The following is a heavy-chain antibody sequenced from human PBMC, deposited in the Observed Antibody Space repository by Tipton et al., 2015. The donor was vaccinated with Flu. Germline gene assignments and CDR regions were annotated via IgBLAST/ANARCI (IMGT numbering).Heavy chain of an antibody. Sequence: TLSLTCTVSGGSITNYYWSWIRQSARRGLEWIGRIYTTGSVNYNPSLRGRVTIAGDTSRNHFSLQLTSVTAADTAVYFCARSPSYSGSGIYPYYFDDWGQGTLVTVAS. CDR3: ARSPSYSGSGIYPYYFDD. CDR2: IYTTGSV. V-gene: IGHV4-4*07. J-gene: IGHJ4*02. D-gene: IGHD3-10*01. CDR1: GGSITNYY.